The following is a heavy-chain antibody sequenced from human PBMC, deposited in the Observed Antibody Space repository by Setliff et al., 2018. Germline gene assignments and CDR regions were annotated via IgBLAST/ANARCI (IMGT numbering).Heavy chain of an antibody. CDR2: INAGNGNT. J-gene: IGHJ6*02. Sequence: ASVKVSCKASGYTFTSYAMHWVRQAPGQRLEWMGWINAGNGNTKYSQKFQGRVTMTTDTSTSTAYMELRSLRSDDTAVYYCASPDYQYYYYYGMDVWGQGTTVTVSS. D-gene: IGHD3-16*01. CDR3: ASPDYQYYYYYGMDV. CDR1: GYTFTSYA. V-gene: IGHV1-3*01.